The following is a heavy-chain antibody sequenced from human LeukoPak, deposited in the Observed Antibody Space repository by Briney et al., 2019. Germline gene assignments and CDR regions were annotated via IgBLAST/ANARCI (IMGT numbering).Heavy chain of an antibody. J-gene: IGHJ4*02. D-gene: IGHD3-22*01. CDR2: ISGSGGST. CDR3: AKSGRYYDSSGPFDY. Sequence: PGGSLRLSCAASGFTFSSYGMSWVRQAPGKGLEWVSAISGSGGSTYYADSVKGRFTISRDNSKNTLCLQMNSLRAEDTAVYYCAKSGRYYDSSGPFDYWGQGTLVTVSS. CDR1: GFTFSSYG. V-gene: IGHV3-23*01.